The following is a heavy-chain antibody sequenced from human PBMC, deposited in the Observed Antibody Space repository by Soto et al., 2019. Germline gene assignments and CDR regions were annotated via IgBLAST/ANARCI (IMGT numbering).Heavy chain of an antibody. CDR3: AVTPRYCSGGSCYPAHVLDI. D-gene: IGHD2-15*01. V-gene: IGHV1-2*04. J-gene: IGHJ3*02. CDR1: GYTFTGYY. Sequence: ASVKVSCKASGYTFTGYYMHWVRQAPGQGLEWMGWINPNSGGTNYAQKFQGWVTMTRDTSISTAYMELSRLRSDDTAVYYCAVTPRYCSGGSCYPAHVLDIWGQGRMVTVSS. CDR2: INPNSGGT.